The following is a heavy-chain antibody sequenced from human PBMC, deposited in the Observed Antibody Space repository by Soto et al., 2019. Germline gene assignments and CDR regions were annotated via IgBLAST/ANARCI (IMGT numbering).Heavy chain of an antibody. Sequence: QVQLQQWGAGLLRPSETLSLTCAVNGGSFSVYYWSWIRQPPGRGQEWVGENNHSGSTNYNPSLKSRVTMSVDTSKNQFSLKLSSVTAADTAVYYCTRGPIAKDLGPFHYLGQGTLVTVSS. V-gene: IGHV4-34*01. CDR2: NNHSGST. J-gene: IGHJ4*02. CDR1: GGSFSVYY. CDR3: TRGPIAKDLGPFHY.